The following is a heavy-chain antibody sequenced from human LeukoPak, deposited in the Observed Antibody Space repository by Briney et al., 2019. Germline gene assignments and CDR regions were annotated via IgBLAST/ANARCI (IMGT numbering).Heavy chain of an antibody. CDR1: GFTFSSYA. J-gene: IGHJ4*02. CDR3: AKDKQYSSFNFDY. Sequence: GGSLRLSCAAPGFTFSSYAMMWLRQAPGKGLEWVSAISGAGGTTLYADSVKGRFTISRDNSKNTLYLQMNSLRAEDTAVYYCAKDKQYSSFNFDYWGQGTLVTVSS. CDR2: ISGAGGTT. D-gene: IGHD6-6*01. V-gene: IGHV3-23*01.